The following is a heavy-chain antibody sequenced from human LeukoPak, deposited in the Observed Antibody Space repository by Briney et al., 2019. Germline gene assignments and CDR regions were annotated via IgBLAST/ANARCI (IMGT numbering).Heavy chain of an antibody. CDR1: GYTFSSNA. CDR3: ARGSLSSRDFDY. J-gene: IGHJ4*02. Sequence: ASVKVSCKASGYTFSSNAMHWVRQAPGQSLEWMGWISAGNGNTEYSQKFQGRATITRDTSASTAYMELSSLRSEDTAVYYCARGSLSSRDFDYWGQGTLVTVSS. D-gene: IGHD6-13*01. CDR2: ISAGNGNT. V-gene: IGHV1-3*01.